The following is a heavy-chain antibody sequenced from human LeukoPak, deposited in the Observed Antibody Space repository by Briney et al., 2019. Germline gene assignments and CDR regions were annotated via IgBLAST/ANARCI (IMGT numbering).Heavy chain of an antibody. CDR2: ISYDGSNK. Sequence: PGVSLRLSCAASGFTFSSYAMHWVRQAPGKGLEWVAVISYDGSNKYYADSVKGRFTISRDNSKNTLYLQMNSLRAEDTAVYYCARSGYDGDYFDYWGQGTLVTVSS. D-gene: IGHD5-12*01. CDR3: ARSGYDGDYFDY. V-gene: IGHV3-30*04. J-gene: IGHJ4*02. CDR1: GFTFSSYA.